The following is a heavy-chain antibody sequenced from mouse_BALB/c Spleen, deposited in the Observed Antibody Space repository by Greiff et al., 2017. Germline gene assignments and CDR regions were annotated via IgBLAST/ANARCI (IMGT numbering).Heavy chain of an antibody. CDR1: GFTFSSYG. CDR3: ARDGYSAWFAY. J-gene: IGHJ3*01. Sequence: EVKVVESGGGLVQPGGSLKLSCAASGFTFSSYGMSWVRQTPDKRLELVATINSNGGSTYYPDSVKGRFTISRDNAKNTLYLQMSSLKSEDTAMYYCARDGYSAWFAYWGQGTLVTVSA. CDR2: INSNGGST. D-gene: IGHD2-14*01. V-gene: IGHV5-6-3*01.